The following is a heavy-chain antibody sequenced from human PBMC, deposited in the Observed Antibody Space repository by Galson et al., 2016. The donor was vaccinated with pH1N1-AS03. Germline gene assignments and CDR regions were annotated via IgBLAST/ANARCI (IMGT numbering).Heavy chain of an antibody. D-gene: IGHD3-16*01. V-gene: IGHV1-2*02. CDR2: IEPDHDGGT. Sequence: SVKVSCKASGYTFTAYYIHWVRQAPGQGLEWMGWIEPDHDGGTRYAQKFQGRVTMDRDTSITTVYMEVTRLTSDDTAVYYCARILRGKGGLDSWGQGTLVTVTS. CDR1: GYTFTAYY. J-gene: IGHJ5*01. CDR3: ARILRGKGGLDS.